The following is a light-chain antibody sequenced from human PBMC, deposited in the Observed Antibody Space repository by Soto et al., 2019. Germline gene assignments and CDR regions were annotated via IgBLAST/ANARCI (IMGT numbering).Light chain of an antibody. CDR2: EVS. Sequence: QSALTQPASVSGSPGQSITISCTGTSSDVGGYNYVSWYQQPPGKAPKLMIYEVSNRPSGVSNRFSGSKSGNTASLTISGLQAEDEADYYCTSYTSSITWVFGGGTKLTVL. CDR3: TSYTSSITWV. V-gene: IGLV2-14*01. J-gene: IGLJ3*02. CDR1: SSDVGGYNY.